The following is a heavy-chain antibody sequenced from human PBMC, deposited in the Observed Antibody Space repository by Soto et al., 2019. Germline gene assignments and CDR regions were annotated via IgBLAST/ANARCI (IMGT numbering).Heavy chain of an antibody. CDR1: GFTVSSNY. J-gene: IGHJ4*02. V-gene: IGHV3-53*01. CDR3: ARGIPRGYSYGSYYFDY. D-gene: IGHD5-18*01. Sequence: LRLSCASSGFTVSSNYMTWVRQAPGKGLEWVSVMYSGGRTYYADTVKGRFTISRDNSKNTLYLQMNSLRAEDTAVYYCARGIPRGYSYGSYYFDYWGQGTLVTVSS. CDR2: MYSGGRT.